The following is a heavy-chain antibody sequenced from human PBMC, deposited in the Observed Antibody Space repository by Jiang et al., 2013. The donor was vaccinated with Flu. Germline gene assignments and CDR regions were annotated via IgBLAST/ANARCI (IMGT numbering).Heavy chain of an antibody. D-gene: IGHD6-13*01. CDR3: ARDSSIAAAGRDNWFDP. V-gene: IGHV6-1*01. CDR1: SNSAA. Sequence: SNSAAWNWIRQSPSRGLEWLGRTYYRSKWYNDYAVSVKSRITINPDTSKNQFSLQLNSVTPEDTAVYYCARDSSIAAAGRDNWFDPWGQGTLVTVSS. J-gene: IGHJ5*02. CDR2: TYYRSKWYN.